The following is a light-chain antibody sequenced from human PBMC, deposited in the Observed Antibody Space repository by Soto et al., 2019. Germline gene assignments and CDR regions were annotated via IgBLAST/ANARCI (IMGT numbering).Light chain of an antibody. V-gene: IGLV2-11*01. CDR3: YSYAGTYAFV. CDR1: ANDVGGHNY. J-gene: IGLJ1*01. CDR2: DVT. Sequence: QSVLTQPRSVSGSPGQSATISCTGTANDVGGHNYVSWYQQHPGEAPKLLIYDVTERPSGVPDRFSGSKSGNTASLTISGLQTEDEADYYCYSYAGTYAFVFXTGTKATVL.